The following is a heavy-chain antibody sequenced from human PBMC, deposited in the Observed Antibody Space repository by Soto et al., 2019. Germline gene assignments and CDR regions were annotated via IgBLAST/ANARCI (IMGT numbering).Heavy chain of an antibody. Sequence: GGSLRLPCAASGFTYSSYAMHWVRQAPGKGLEWVAVISYDGSNKYYADSVKGRFTISRDNSKNTLYLQMNSLRAEDTAVYYCASEDDSSGYYHYYYGMDVWGQGTTVTVSS. CDR2: ISYDGSNK. D-gene: IGHD3-22*01. V-gene: IGHV3-30-3*01. CDR3: ASEDDSSGYYHYYYGMDV. CDR1: GFTYSSYA. J-gene: IGHJ6*02.